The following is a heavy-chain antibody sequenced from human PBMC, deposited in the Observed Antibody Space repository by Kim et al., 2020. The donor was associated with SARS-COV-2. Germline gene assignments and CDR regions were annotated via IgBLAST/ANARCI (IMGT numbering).Heavy chain of an antibody. CDR1: GYTFTSYA. Sequence: ASVKVSCKASGYTFTSYAMHWVRQAPGQRLEWMGWINAGNGNTKYSQKFQGRVTITRDTSASTAYMELSSLRSEDTAVYYCARAWSIAARSFFDYWGQGTLVTVSS. J-gene: IGHJ4*02. CDR3: ARAWSIAARSFFDY. V-gene: IGHV1-3*01. D-gene: IGHD6-6*01. CDR2: INAGNGNT.